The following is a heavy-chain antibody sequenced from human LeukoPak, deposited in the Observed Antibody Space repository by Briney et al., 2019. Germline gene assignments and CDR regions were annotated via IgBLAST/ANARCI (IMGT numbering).Heavy chain of an antibody. D-gene: IGHD1-26*01. CDR1: GFTVSSNY. CDR3: AISSGSYSKGAFDI. CDR2: IYSGGST. Sequence: GGSLRLSCAASGFTVSSNYMSWVRQAPGKGLEWVSVIYSGGSTYYADSVKGRFTISRDNSKNTLYLQMNSLRAEDTAVYYCAISSGSYSKGAFDIWGQGTMVTVSS. J-gene: IGHJ3*02. V-gene: IGHV3-53*01.